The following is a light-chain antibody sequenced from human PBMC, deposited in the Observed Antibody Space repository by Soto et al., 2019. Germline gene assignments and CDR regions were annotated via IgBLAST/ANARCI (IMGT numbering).Light chain of an antibody. Sequence: EIVMTQSPATLSVSPGEKATLSCRASHSVSSRLAWYQQKPGQAPRLLIYGASTRATCFPARFSGSGSGTEFTLTISSLQSEDFAVYYCQHYTNWPLTFGGGTKV. CDR1: HSVSSR. CDR2: GAS. J-gene: IGKJ4*01. CDR3: QHYTNWPLT. V-gene: IGKV3-15*01.